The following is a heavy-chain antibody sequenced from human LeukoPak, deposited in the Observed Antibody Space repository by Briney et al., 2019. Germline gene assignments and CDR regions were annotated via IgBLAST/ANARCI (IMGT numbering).Heavy chain of an antibody. V-gene: IGHV1-8*01. CDR3: ARGPPRGYSYGYYFDY. Sequence: ASVKVSCKASGYTFTSYDINWVRQATGQGLEWMGWMNPNSGNTGYAQKFQGRVTMTRNTSISTAYMELSSLRSEDTAVYYCARGPPRGYSYGYYFDYWSQGTLVTVSS. CDR2: MNPNSGNT. J-gene: IGHJ4*02. D-gene: IGHD5-18*01. CDR1: GYTFTSYD.